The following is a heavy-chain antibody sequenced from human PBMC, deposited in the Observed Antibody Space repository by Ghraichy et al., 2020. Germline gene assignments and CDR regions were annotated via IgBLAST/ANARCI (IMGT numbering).Heavy chain of an antibody. CDR2: IYWNDDK. D-gene: IGHD3-3*01. Sequence: SGPTLVKPTQTLTLTCTFSGFSLSTSGVGVGWIRQPPGKALGWLALIYWNDDKRYSPSLKSRLTITKDTSKNQVVLTMTNMDPVDTATYYCAHSSYDFWSGYYTYGMDVWGQGTTVTVSS. CDR3: AHSSYDFWSGYYTYGMDV. CDR1: GFSLSTSGVG. J-gene: IGHJ6*02. V-gene: IGHV2-5*01.